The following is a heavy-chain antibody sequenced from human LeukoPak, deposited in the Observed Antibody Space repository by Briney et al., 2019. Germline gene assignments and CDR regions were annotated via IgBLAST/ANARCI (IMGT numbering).Heavy chain of an antibody. CDR3: ARAPGRAGFDY. J-gene: IGHJ4*02. V-gene: IGHV3-74*01. D-gene: IGHD5-24*01. CDR2: INSDGDGSGT. Sequence: GGSLRLSCAASGFTFSSYWMHWVRQAPGKGLVWVSRINSDGDGSGTSYADSVKGRFTISRDNAKNTLYLQMNSPRAEDTAVYYCARAPGRAGFDYWGQGTLVTVSS. CDR1: GFTFSSYW.